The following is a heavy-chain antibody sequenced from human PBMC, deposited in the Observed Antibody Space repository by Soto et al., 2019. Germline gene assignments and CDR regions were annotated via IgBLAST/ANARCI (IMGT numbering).Heavy chain of an antibody. J-gene: IGHJ4*02. CDR3: AKTSIAARPSGGTGYYFDY. D-gene: IGHD6-6*01. Sequence: PGGSLSLSCAASGFHFSSYAMSWVRQAPGKGLEWVSAISGSGGSTYYADSVKGRFTISRDNSKNTLYLQMNSLRAEDTAVYYCAKTSIAARPSGGTGYYFDYWGQGTLVTVSS. CDR2: ISGSGGST. CDR1: GFHFSSYA. V-gene: IGHV3-23*01.